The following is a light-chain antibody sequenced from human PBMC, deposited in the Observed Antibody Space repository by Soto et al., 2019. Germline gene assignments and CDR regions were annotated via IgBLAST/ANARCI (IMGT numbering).Light chain of an antibody. CDR2: DVT. J-gene: IGLJ1*01. V-gene: IGLV2-14*01. Sequence: QSVLTQPASVSGSPGQSITISCTGTSSDIGDYNYVSWYQQRPGKAPKLMIYDVTNRPSGVSNRFSGSKSGSTASLPISGRQADDEEDYYYSSYASSSTIYVFGTGTKLTVL. CDR1: SSDIGDYNY. CDR3: SSYASSSTIYV.